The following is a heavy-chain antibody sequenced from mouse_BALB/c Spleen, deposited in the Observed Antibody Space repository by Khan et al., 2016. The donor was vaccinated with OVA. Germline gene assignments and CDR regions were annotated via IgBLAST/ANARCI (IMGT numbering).Heavy chain of an antibody. V-gene: IGHV9-2-1*01. CDR3: ARGRGSDAVDY. CDR1: GYTFTDYS. CDR2: INTETGEP. Sequence: QIQLVQSGPELKKPGETVKISCKASGYTFTDYSMHWVKQAPGKGLKWMGWINTETGEPTYADDFKGRFAFSLDTSASTAYLQINNLKTEDTATYFCARGRGSDAVDYWGQGTSVTVSS. J-gene: IGHJ4*01.